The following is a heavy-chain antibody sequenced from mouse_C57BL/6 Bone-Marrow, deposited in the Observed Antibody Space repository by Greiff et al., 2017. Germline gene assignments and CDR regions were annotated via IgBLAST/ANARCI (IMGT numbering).Heavy chain of an antibody. CDR2: IDPENGDT. CDR1: GFNIKDDY. J-gene: IGHJ3*01. Sequence: EVQLQQSGAELVRPGASVKLSCTASGFNIKDDYMHWVKQRPEQGLEWIGWIDPENGDTEYASKFQGKATITADTSSNTAYLQRSSLTSEDTAVYYCTTGYGSSPFAYWGQGTLVTVSA. CDR3: TTGYGSSPFAY. D-gene: IGHD1-1*01. V-gene: IGHV14-4*01.